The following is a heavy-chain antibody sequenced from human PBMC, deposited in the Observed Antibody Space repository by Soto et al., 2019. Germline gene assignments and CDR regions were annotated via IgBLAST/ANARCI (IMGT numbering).Heavy chain of an antibody. J-gene: IGHJ4*02. CDR1: GGSVTSDEDY. Sequence: SETLSLTCVVSGGSVTSDEDYWTWIRQSPGKGLEWIGYISNSGSTGYNPSLKTRLSMSVDRSKNQFTLRLTSVTAADTAVYFCATESGSTYGYFDHWGQGTQVTVSS. V-gene: IGHV4-30-4*01. CDR2: ISNSGST. D-gene: IGHD5-18*01. CDR3: ATESGSTYGYFDH.